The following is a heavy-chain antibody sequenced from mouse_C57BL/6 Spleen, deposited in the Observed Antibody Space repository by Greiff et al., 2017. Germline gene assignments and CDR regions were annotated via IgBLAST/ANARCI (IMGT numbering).Heavy chain of an antibody. CDR2: ISSGGSYT. V-gene: IGHV5-6*01. D-gene: IGHD1-1*01. J-gene: IGHJ2*01. CDR3: ARHETTGYFDY. CDR1: GFTFSSYG. Sequence: EVKLQESGGDLVKPGGSLKLSCAASGFTFSSYGMSWVRQTPDKRLEWVATISSGGSYTYYPDSVKGRFTISRDNAKNTLYLQMSSLKSEDTAMYYCARHETTGYFDYWGQGTTLTVSS.